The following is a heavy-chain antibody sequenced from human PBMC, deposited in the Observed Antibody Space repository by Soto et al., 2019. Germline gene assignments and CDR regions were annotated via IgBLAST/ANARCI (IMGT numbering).Heavy chain of an antibody. CDR3: AKNHCVELVPLATVDWFDP. CDR2: ISGSGFKK. Sequence: EGSLRLSCAASGFIFENFGMSWVRQAPGKGMEWISSISGSGFKKYYADSVKGRFTISRDNSKSTVYLELNNLSAEDTAVYHCAKNHCVELVPLATVDWFDPWGQGSVVTVSS. V-gene: IGHV3-23*01. CDR1: GFIFENFG. J-gene: IGHJ5*02. D-gene: IGHD2-21*01.